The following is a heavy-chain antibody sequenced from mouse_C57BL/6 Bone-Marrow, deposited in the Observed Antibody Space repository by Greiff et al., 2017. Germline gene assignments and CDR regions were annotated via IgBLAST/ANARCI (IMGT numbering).Heavy chain of an antibody. CDR1: GFTFSDYY. J-gene: IGHJ4*01. V-gene: IGHV5-12*01. D-gene: IGHD2-4*01. CDR3: ARQDYEYAFYAMDY. Sequence: EVQVVESGGGLVQPGGSLKLSCAASGFTFSDYYMYWVRQTPEKRLEWVAYISNGGGSTYYPDTVKGRFTISRDNAKNTLYLQMSRLKSEDTAMYYCARQDYEYAFYAMDYWGQGTSVTVSS. CDR2: ISNGGGST.